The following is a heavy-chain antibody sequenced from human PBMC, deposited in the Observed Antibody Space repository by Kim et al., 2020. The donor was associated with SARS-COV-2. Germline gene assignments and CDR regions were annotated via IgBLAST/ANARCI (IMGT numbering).Heavy chain of an antibody. CDR1: GFTFSSYA. V-gene: IGHV3-30*04. CDR2: ISYDGSNK. Sequence: GGSLRLSCAASGFTFSSYAMHWVRQAPGKGLEWVAVISYDGSNKYYADSVKGRFTISRDNSKNTLYLQMNSLRAEDTAVYYCARETHTAMAKTFDYWGQGTLVTVSS. CDR3: ARETHTAMAKTFDY. D-gene: IGHD5-18*01. J-gene: IGHJ4*02.